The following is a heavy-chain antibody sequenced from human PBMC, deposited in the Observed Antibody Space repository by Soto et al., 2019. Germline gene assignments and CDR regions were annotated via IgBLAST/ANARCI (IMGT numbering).Heavy chain of an antibody. CDR1: GFTFSSYA. CDR2: ISYDGSNK. CDR3: ARDKAAAGFFDY. Sequence: QVQLVESGGGVVQPGRSLRLSCAASGFTFSSYAMHWVRQAPGKGLEWVAVISYDGSNKYYADSVKGRFTISRDNSKNTLYLQMNSLRAEDTAVYYCARDKAAAGFFDYWGQGTLVTVSS. V-gene: IGHV3-30-3*01. D-gene: IGHD6-13*01. J-gene: IGHJ4*02.